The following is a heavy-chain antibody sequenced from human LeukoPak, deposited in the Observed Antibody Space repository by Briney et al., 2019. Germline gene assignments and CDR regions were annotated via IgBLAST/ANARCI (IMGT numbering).Heavy chain of an antibody. CDR2: ISAYNGNT. CDR1: GYTFTSYG. V-gene: IGHV1-18*01. D-gene: IGHD3-3*01. J-gene: IGHJ4*02. CDR3: ARGGPLGVVTHHFDF. Sequence: ASVKVSCKASGYTFTSYGISWVRQAPGQGLEWMGWISAYNGNTNYAQKLQGRVTMTTDTSTSTAYMELRSLRSEDTAVYYCARGGPLGVVTHHFDFWGQGTLVTVSS.